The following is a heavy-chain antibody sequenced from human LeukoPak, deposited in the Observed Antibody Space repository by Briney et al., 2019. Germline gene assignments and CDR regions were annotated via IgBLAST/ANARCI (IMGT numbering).Heavy chain of an antibody. D-gene: IGHD6-19*01. CDR1: GLTLSRYD. CDR2: IGTRGDT. J-gene: IGHJ6*02. CDR3: VRAPPYSSASWGYYSMDV. V-gene: IGHV3-13*01. Sequence: SGGSLRLSCAASGLTLSRYDMHWVRQATGEGLEWVSAIGTRGDTYYAGSVKGRFTMSRENAKNSLYLQMNSLSAGDTDVYYCVRAPPYSSASWGYYSMDVWGQGTTVTVSS.